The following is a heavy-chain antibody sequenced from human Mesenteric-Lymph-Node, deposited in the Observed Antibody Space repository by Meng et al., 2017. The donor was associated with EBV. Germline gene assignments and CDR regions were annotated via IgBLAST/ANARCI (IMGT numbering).Heavy chain of an antibody. V-gene: IGHV3-20*04. J-gene: IGHJ4*02. D-gene: IGHD5-18*01. CDR1: GFSLDDYG. Sequence: GAPGECGGGVAKPGGSLRLSCAASGFSLDDYGMNWVRQTPGKGLEWVSGINWNAGSTGYADSVKGRFTISRDDAKNSLYLEMNSLRVEDTALYYCARENRYSYYFDLWGQGTLVTVSS. CDR3: ARENRYSYYFDL. CDR2: INWNAGST.